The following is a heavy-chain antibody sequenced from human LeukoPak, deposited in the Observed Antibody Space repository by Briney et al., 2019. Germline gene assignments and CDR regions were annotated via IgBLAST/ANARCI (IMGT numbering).Heavy chain of an antibody. CDR3: ARDRGDYDSSGYYGYFDY. V-gene: IGHV4-59*01. CDR2: IYYSGST. Sequence: SETLSLTCTVSGGSISNFHWTWIRQPPGKGLEWIGYIYYSGSTNYNPSLKSRVTISVDTSKNQFSLKLSSVTAADTAVYYCARDRGDYDSSGYYGYFDYWGQGALVTVSS. D-gene: IGHD3-22*01. CDR1: GGSISNFH. J-gene: IGHJ4*02.